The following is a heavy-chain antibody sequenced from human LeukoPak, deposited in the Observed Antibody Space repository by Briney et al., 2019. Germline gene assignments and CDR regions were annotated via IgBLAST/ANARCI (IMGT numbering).Heavy chain of an antibody. CDR1: GYTFTSYG. Sequence: ASVKVSCKASGYTFTSYGISWVRQAPGQGLEWMGWISAYNDNTNYAQKLQGRVTMTTDTSTSTAYMELRSLRSDDTAVYYCAREEWLRKAVDYWGQGTLVTVSS. D-gene: IGHD5-12*01. CDR2: ISAYNDNT. V-gene: IGHV1-18*01. J-gene: IGHJ4*02. CDR3: AREEWLRKAVDY.